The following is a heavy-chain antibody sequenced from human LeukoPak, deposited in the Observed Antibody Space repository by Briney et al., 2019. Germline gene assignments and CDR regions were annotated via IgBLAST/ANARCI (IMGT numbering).Heavy chain of an antibody. CDR1: GFTFDDYA. CDR2: ISWNSGSI. CDR3: AKDLEPNSEAHWFDP. V-gene: IGHV3-9*01. Sequence: GRSLRLSCAASGFTFDDYAMPWVRQAPGKGLEWVSGISWNSGSIGYADSVKGRFTISRDNAKNSLYLQMNSLRAEDTALYYCAKDLEPNSEAHWFDPWGQGTLVTVSS. J-gene: IGHJ5*02. D-gene: IGHD5-18*01.